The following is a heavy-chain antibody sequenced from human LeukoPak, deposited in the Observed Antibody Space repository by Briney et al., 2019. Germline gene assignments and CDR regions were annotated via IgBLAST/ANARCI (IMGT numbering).Heavy chain of an antibody. D-gene: IGHD5-12*01. V-gene: IGHV4-4*07. CDR2: IHSTGRS. Sequence: SETLSLTCTVSGGSISNYFWSWVRQPAGKGLEWIGRIHSTGRSDYNPSLKSRITMSVDTSKNQFSLKLSSVTAADTAVYYCARDGPRSGYDLGQFDNLGEATLVTASS. CDR3: ARDGPRSGYDLGQFDN. CDR1: GGSISNYF. J-gene: IGHJ4*02.